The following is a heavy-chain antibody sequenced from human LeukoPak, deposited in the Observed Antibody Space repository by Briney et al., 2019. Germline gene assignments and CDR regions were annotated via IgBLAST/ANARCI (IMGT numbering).Heavy chain of an antibody. D-gene: IGHD5-24*01. CDR1: GFTFTNYA. Sequence: GGSLRLSCAASGFTFTNYAVTWVRQAPGKGLEWDSAISTSGADTYYADSVRGRFTISRDNSKNTLYLHMNSLRVDDTAVYYCARWLQRPIDHWGQGTLVTVSS. CDR2: ISTSGADT. J-gene: IGHJ4*02. CDR3: ARWLQRPIDH. V-gene: IGHV3-23*01.